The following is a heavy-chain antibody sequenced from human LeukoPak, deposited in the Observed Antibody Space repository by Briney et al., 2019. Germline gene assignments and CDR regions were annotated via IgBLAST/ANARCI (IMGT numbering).Heavy chain of an antibody. J-gene: IGHJ4*02. CDR3: AIEGKRGSGWFPFDY. V-gene: IGHV1-18*01. CDR1: GYTFTSYG. D-gene: IGHD6-19*01. CDR2: ISAYNGNT. Sequence: ASVKVSCKASGYTFTSYGISWVRQAPGQGLEWMGWISAYNGNTNYAQEFQGRVTMTRNTSISTAYLELSSLRSEDTAVYYCAIEGKRGSGWFPFDYWGQGTLVTVSS.